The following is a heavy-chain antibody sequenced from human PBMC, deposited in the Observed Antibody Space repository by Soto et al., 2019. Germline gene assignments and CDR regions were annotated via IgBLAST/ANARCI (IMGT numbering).Heavy chain of an antibody. CDR1: GFTFSGSA. J-gene: IGHJ4*02. D-gene: IGHD3-3*01. CDR3: TVNDFWSGFANKK. CDR2: IRSKANSYAT. Sequence: GGSLRLSCAASGFTFSGSAMHWVRQASGKGLEWVGRIRSKANSYATAYAASVKGRFTISRDDSKNTAYLQMNSLKTEETAVYYCTVNDFWSGFANKKWGQGTLVTVSS. V-gene: IGHV3-73*01.